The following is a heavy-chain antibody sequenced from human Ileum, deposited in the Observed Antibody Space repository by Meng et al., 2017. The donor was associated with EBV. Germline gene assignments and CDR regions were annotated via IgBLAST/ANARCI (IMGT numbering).Heavy chain of an antibody. Sequence: QVHLQESGPGLVKPSYALSLTCAVSGYSISSTNWWGWSRQPPGKGLEWIGYIYYSGSTSYNPSLKSRVTMSVDTSKNQFSLNLNSVTAVDTAVYYCARNVPGTSAYYDWGQGTLVTVSS. J-gene: IGHJ4*02. V-gene: IGHV4-28*01. D-gene: IGHD3-22*01. CDR3: ARNVPGTSAYYD. CDR1: GYSISSTNW. CDR2: IYYSGST.